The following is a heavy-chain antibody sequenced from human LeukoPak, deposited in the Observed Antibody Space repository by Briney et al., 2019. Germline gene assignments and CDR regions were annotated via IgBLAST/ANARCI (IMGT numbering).Heavy chain of an antibody. V-gene: IGHV4-39*07. Sequence: SETLSLTCTVSGGSISSSSYYWGWIRQPPGKGLEWIGSIYYSGSTYYNPSLKSRVTISVDTSKNQFSLKLSSVTAADTAVYYCAISADIVVVPFDYWGQGTLVTVSS. CDR3: AISADIVVVPFDY. CDR2: IYYSGST. D-gene: IGHD2-2*01. J-gene: IGHJ4*02. CDR1: GGSISSSSYY.